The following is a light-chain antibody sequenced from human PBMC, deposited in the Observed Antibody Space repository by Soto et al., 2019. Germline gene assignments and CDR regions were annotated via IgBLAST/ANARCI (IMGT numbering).Light chain of an antibody. V-gene: IGLV2-18*02. CDR2: EVS. CDR3: YSFTNSDTYV. J-gene: IGLJ1*01. CDR1: SSDVGSYNH. Sequence: QSALTQPPSVSGSPGQSVTISCSGTSSDVGSYNHVSWYQQAPGTAPKLMIYEVSNRPSGVPDRFSGSKSGNTASLTISGLQPEDEADYYCYSFTNSDTYVFGTGTKATVL.